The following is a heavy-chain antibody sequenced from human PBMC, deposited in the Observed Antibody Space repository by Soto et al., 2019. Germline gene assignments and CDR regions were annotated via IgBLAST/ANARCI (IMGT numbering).Heavy chain of an antibody. CDR3: VSRAIFGVVIIPDYYYYGMDV. Sequence: QVQLVQSGAEVKKPGSSVKVSCKASGGTFSSYAISWVRQAPGQGLEWMGGIIPIFGTANYAQKFQGRVTITADESTSTAYMELSSLRSEDTAVYYCVSRAIFGVVIIPDYYYYGMDVWGQGTTVTVSS. CDR1: GGTFSSYA. D-gene: IGHD3-3*01. CDR2: IIPIFGTA. J-gene: IGHJ6*02. V-gene: IGHV1-69*01.